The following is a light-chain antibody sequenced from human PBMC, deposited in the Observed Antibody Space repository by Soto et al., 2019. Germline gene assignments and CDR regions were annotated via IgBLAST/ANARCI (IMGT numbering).Light chain of an antibody. CDR2: AAS. J-gene: IGKJ4*01. Sequence: DIQMTQSPSSLSSSVGDIFTITCRASQSISSYLNWYQQKPGKAPKLLIYAASSLQSGVPSRFSGSGSGTDFTLTISSLQPEDFATYYCQQANSFPPTFGGGTKVDIK. CDR3: QQANSFPPT. CDR1: QSISSY. V-gene: IGKV1-39*01.